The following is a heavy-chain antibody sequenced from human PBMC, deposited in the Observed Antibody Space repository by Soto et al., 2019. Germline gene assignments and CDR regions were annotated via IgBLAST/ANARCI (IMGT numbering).Heavy chain of an antibody. CDR2: IIPMFGTA. V-gene: IGHV1-69*01. CDR3: ARDDLHFLRSRGSSYHYYYGMDV. D-gene: IGHD6-6*01. J-gene: IGHJ6*01. CDR1: GGTFSSYA. Sequence: QVQLVQSGAEVKKPGSSVKVSCKASGGTFSSYAISWVRQAPGQGPDWMGGIIPMFGTANYAQKFQGRVTSTADESTSKADMELSSLSSEDTAVHYCARDDLHFLRSRGSSYHYYYGMDVWGQGSTVIVAS.